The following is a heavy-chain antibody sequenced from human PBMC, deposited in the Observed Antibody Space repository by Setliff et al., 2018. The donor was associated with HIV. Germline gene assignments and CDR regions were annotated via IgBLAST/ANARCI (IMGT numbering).Heavy chain of an antibody. CDR1: GGSISSGSYY. CDR2: IYTNGYT. Sequence: PSETLSLTCSVSGGSISSGSYYWTWIRQPAGKGPEWIGHIYTNGYTNYNPSLKSRVTISVDTSKNQFSLRLTSVTAADTAVYYCARAPPGIQNDAFDVWGQGTMVTVSS. CDR3: ARAPPGIQNDAFDV. J-gene: IGHJ3*01. V-gene: IGHV4-61*09.